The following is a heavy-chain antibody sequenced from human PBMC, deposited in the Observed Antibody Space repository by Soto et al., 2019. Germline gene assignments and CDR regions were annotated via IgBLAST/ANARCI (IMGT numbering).Heavy chain of an antibody. CDR1: GGTFSSYA. CDR3: ARGKGHCGGDCYSGYSADY. CDR2: IIPIFGTA. J-gene: IGHJ4*02. V-gene: IGHV1-69*13. D-gene: IGHD2-21*02. Sequence: SVKVSCKASGGTFSSYAISWVRQAPGQGLEWMGGIIPIFGTANYAQKFQGRVTITADESTSTAYMELSSLRSEDTAVYYCARGKGHCGGDCYSGYSADYWGQGTLVTVSS.